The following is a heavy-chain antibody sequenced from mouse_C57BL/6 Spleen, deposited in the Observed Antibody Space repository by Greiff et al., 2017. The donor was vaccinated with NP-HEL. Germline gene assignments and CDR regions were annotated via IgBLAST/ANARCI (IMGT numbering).Heavy chain of an antibody. CDR3: ARDYYGSRGAFAY. Sequence: QVQLKESGPGLVQPSQSLSITCTVSGFSLTSYGVHWVRQSPGKGLEWLGVIWSGGSTDYNAAFISRLSISKDNSKSQVFFKMNSLQADDTAIYYCARDYYGSRGAFAYWGQGTLVTVSA. V-gene: IGHV2-2*01. D-gene: IGHD1-1*01. CDR2: IWSGGST. J-gene: IGHJ3*01. CDR1: GFSLTSYG.